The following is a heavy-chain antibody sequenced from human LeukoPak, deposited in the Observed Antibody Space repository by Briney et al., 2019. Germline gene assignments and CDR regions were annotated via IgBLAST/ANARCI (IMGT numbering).Heavy chain of an antibody. CDR3: ARDRNDCWSGYYNWFDP. J-gene: IGHJ5*02. V-gene: IGHV1-2*06. Sequence: ASVKVSCKASGYTFTGYYMHWVRQAPGQGLEWMGRINPNSGGTNYAQKFQGRVTMTRDTSISTAYMELSRLRSDDTAVYYCARDRNDCWSGYYNWFDPWGQGGLVTVSS. CDR1: GYTFTGYY. D-gene: IGHD3-3*01. CDR2: INPNSGGT.